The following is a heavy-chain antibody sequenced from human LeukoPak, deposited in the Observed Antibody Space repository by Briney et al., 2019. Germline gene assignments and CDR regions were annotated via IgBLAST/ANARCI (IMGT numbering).Heavy chain of an antibody. CDR3: ARDLSAAAPPGGMDV. CDR1: GGTFSSYA. D-gene: IGHD6-13*01. CDR2: IIPILGIA. V-gene: IGHV1-69*04. Sequence: ASVKVSCKASGGTFSSYAISWVRQAPGQGFEWMGRIIPILGIANYAQKFQGRVTITADKSTSTAYMELSSLRSEDTAVYYCARDLSAAAPPGGMDVWGQGTTVTVSS. J-gene: IGHJ6*02.